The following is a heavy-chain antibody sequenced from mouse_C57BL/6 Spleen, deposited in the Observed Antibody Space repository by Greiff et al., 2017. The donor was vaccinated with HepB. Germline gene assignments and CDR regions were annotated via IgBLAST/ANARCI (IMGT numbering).Heavy chain of an antibody. Sequence: EVHLVESGGGLVKPGGSLKLSCAASGFTFSDYGMHWVRQAPEKGLEWVAYISSGSSTIYYADTVKGRFTISRDNAKNTLFLQMTSLRSEDTAMYYCARIDYSNYAMDYWGQGTSVTVSS. D-gene: IGHD2-5*01. V-gene: IGHV5-17*01. CDR1: GFTFSDYG. CDR3: ARIDYSNYAMDY. J-gene: IGHJ4*01. CDR2: ISSGSSTI.